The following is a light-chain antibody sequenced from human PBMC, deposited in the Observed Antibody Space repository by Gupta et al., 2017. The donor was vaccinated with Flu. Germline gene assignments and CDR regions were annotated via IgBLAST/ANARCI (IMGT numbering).Light chain of an antibody. CDR3: SSYAGSNNFV. Sequence: QSALTPPPSASGSPGQSVTISCTGTSSDVGVYNYVSWYQQHPGKAPKLMIYEVSKRPSGVPDRFSGSKSGNKAYLTVSGLQAEDEADYYCSSYAGSNNFVFGTGTKVTVL. CDR1: SSDVGVYNY. V-gene: IGLV2-8*01. CDR2: EVS. J-gene: IGLJ1*01.